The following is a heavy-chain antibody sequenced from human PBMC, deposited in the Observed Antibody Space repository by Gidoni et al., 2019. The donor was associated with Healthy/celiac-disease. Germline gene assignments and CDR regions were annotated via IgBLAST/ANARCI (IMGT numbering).Heavy chain of an antibody. CDR1: GFTLSSYA. CDR3: AKSPIYPYYYYGMDV. J-gene: IGHJ6*02. V-gene: IGHV3-23*01. CDR2: ISGSGGST. Sequence: EVQLLESGGGLVQPGGSLRLSCDASGFTLSSYAMSWVRQAPGKGLEWVSAISGSGGSTYYADSVKGRFTISRDNSKNTLYLQMNSLRAEDTAVYYCAKSPIYPYYYYGMDVWGQGTTVTVSS. D-gene: IGHD2-2*02.